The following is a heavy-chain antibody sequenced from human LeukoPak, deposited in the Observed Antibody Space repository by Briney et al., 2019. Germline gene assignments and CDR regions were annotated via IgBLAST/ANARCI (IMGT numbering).Heavy chain of an antibody. D-gene: IGHD2-15*01. CDR3: ARGVLLTPDY. V-gene: IGHV3-74*01. CDR1: XXXXXRHW. CDR2: INSDGSST. Sequence: SXXXXXXXXXXXXXRHWMHWVRQXPGXGLVWVSRINSDGSSTNYADSVKGRFTISRDNAKNTVYLQMNGLRAEDTGVYYCARGVLLTPDYWGQGTLVTVSS. J-gene: IGHJ4*02.